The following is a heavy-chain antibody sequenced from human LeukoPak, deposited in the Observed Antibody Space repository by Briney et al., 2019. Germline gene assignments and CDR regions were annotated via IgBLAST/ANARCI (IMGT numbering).Heavy chain of an antibody. J-gene: IGHJ5*02. CDR1: GFSFNTYW. D-gene: IGHD6-13*01. CDR3: ARVQKGIAAAGTGGGWFEP. Sequence: GGSLRLSCVASGFSFNTYWMSWVRQAPGKGLEWVANIKQDGSEQYYVDSVKGRFTISRDNAKNSVYLQMNRLRAEDTAVYYCARVQKGIAAAGTGGGWFEPWGQGTLVTVS. CDR2: IKQDGSEQ. V-gene: IGHV3-7*03.